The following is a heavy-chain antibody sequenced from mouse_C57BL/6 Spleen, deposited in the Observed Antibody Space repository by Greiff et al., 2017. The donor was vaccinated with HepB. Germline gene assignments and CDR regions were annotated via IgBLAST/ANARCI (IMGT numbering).Heavy chain of an antibody. V-gene: IGHV5-6*01. CDR2: ISSGGSYT. D-gene: IGHD2-4*01. CDR3: ARAIYYDYDGFDY. Sequence: EVQLVESGGDLVKPGGSLKLSCAASGFTFSSYGMSWVRQTPDKRLEWVATISSGGSYTYYPDSVKGRFTISRDKAKNTLYLQMSSLKSEDTAMYYCARAIYYDYDGFDYWGQGTTLTVSS. CDR1: GFTFSSYG. J-gene: IGHJ2*01.